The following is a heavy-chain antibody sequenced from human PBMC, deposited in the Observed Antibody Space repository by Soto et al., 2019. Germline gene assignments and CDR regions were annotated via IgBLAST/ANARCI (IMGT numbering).Heavy chain of an antibody. CDR3: ARDLRSELVQGVYYYGMDV. J-gene: IGHJ6*02. D-gene: IGHD6-6*01. CDR1: GFTFSSYW. CDR2: INSDGSST. Sequence: GSLRLSCPSSGFTFSSYWMHWVRQAPGKGLVWVSRINSDGSSTSYADSVKGRFTISRDNAKNTLYLQMNSLRAEDTAVYYCARDLRSELVQGVYYYGMDVWGQGTTVTVSS. V-gene: IGHV3-74*01.